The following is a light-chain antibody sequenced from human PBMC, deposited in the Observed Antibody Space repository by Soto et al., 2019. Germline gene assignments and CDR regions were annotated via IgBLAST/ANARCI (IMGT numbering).Light chain of an antibody. CDR1: SSDIGAYIY. V-gene: IGLV2-8*01. J-gene: IGLJ1*01. CDR3: TSFAPGRVYV. Sequence: QSALTQPPSASGSPGQSVTISCTGTSSDIGAYIYVSWYQQHPGKAPKLMISEVSRRPSGVPERFSGSKSGNTASLTISGLQAEDEGDYYCTSFAPGRVYVFGSGTKVTVL. CDR2: EVS.